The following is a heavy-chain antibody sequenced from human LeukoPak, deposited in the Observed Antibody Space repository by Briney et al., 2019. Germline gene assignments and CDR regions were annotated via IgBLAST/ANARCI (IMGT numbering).Heavy chain of an antibody. D-gene: IGHD3-10*02. CDR1: GFTFSSYS. J-gene: IGHJ6*04. V-gene: IGHV3-21*01. CDR3: AELGITMIGGV. Sequence: PRGSLRLSCAASGFTFSSYSLNWVRQAPGMGLEWVSSISSSSNYIYYADSVKGRFTISRDNSKNTLYLQMNSLRAEDTAVYYCAELGITMIGGVWGKGTTVTISS. CDR2: ISSSSNYI.